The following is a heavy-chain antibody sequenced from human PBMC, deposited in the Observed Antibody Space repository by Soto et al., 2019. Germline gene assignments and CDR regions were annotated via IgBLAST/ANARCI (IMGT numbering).Heavy chain of an antibody. CDR1: GYSFTSYW. J-gene: IGHJ3*02. CDR2: IYPGDSDT. CDR3: ARQGGSSTVWSGYYRRGAFDI. D-gene: IGHD3-3*01. Sequence: GESLKISCKGSGYSFTSYWIGWVRQMPGKGLEWMGIIYPGDSDTRYSPSFQGQVTISADKSISTAYLQWSSLKAPDTAMYYCARQGGSSTVWSGYYRRGAFDIWGQGTMVTVSS. V-gene: IGHV5-51*01.